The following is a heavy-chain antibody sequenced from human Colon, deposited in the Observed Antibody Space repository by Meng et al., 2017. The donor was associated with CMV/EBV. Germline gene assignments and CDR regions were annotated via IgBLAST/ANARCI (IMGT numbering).Heavy chain of an antibody. J-gene: IGHJ2*01. V-gene: IGHV4-39*07. CDR1: GDSISGRSYY. CDR2: IYYTGND. D-gene: IGHD5-24*01. CDR3: ARMALHWYFDL. Sequence: QVQLKEPGPGLVKPSETLSLTCTVSGDSISGRSYYWGWIRQPPGKGLEWTASIYYTGNDYHNPSLKSRVTISIDTSNNQFSLRLTSVTAADTAVYYCARMALHWYFDLWGRGTLVTVSS.